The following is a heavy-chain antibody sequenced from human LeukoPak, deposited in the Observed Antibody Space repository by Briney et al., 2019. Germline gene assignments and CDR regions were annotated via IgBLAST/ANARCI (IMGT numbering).Heavy chain of an antibody. CDR3: AREHYDHTFEY. CDR2: IKQDGSEK. Sequence: GGSLRLSCAASGFTFSSYAMSWVRQAPGKGLEGVANIKQDGSEKYYVDSVKGRFTISRDNAKNSLYLQMNSLRAEDTAVYYCAREHYDHTFEYWGQGTLVTVSS. J-gene: IGHJ4*02. D-gene: IGHD4-17*01. V-gene: IGHV3-7*01. CDR1: GFTFSSYA.